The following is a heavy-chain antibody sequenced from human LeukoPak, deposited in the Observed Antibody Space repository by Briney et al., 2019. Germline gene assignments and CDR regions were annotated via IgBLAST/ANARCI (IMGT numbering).Heavy chain of an antibody. D-gene: IGHD3-16*01. CDR3: AREDLGAAYFDF. Sequence: SQTLSLTCAISGDSVSSDSVAWNWIRQSPSRGLEWLGRTYYRSKWYNDYAVSAKSRIIINPDTSKNQFSLQLNSVTPDDTAVYYCAREDLGAAYFDFWGQGTLVTVSS. CDR2: TYYRSKWYN. V-gene: IGHV6-1*01. CDR1: GDSVSSDSVA. J-gene: IGHJ4*02.